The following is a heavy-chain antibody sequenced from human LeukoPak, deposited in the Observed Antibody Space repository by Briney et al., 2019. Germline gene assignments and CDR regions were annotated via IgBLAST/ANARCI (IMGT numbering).Heavy chain of an antibody. CDR1: GFTFSSYG. D-gene: IGHD6-19*01. CDR3: ANEDQWLLRN. J-gene: IGHJ4*02. V-gene: IGHV3-21*01. Sequence: KPGGSLRLSCAASGFTFSSYGMNWVRQAPGKGLEWVSSISSSTNYIYYADSVKGRFTISRDNAKNSLYLQMNSLRAEDTAVYYCANEDQWLLRNWGQGTLVTVSS. CDR2: ISSSTNYI.